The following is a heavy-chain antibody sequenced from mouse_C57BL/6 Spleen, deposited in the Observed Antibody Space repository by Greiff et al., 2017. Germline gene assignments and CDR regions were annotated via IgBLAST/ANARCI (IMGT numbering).Heavy chain of an antibody. J-gene: IGHJ1*03. V-gene: IGHV1-80*01. D-gene: IGHD1-1*01. CDR2: IYPGDGDT. CDR3: ARSGVYYYGSSSLWYFDV. Sequence: QVQLKESGAELVKPGASVKISCKASGYAFSSYWMNWVKQRPGKGLEWIGQIYPGDGDTNYNGKFKGKATLTADKSSSTAYMQLSSLTSEDSAVYFCARSGVYYYGSSSLWYFDVWGTGTTVTVSS. CDR1: GYAFSSYW.